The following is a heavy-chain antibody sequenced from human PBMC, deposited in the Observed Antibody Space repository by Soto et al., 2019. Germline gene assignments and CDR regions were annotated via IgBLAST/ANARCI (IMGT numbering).Heavy chain of an antibody. Sequence: QVHLQESGPGLVKPSQTLSLTCTVSGGSINSSDYYWSWIRQPPGKGLEWIGYIYSSGNTYYNPSLNSRLTISVDTSKNQFSLKLNSVTAADTAIDYCARGLSAATGVTCYFDYWGQGTLVTVSP. CDR2: IYSSGNT. CDR3: ARGLSAATGVTCYFDY. CDR1: GGSINSSDYY. V-gene: IGHV4-31*03. D-gene: IGHD4-17*01. J-gene: IGHJ4*02.